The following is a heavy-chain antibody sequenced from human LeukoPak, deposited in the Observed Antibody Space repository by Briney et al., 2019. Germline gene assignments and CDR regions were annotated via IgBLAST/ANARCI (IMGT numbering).Heavy chain of an antibody. D-gene: IGHD1-14*01. CDR1: GGSISSGGYY. J-gene: IGHJ4*02. V-gene: IGHV4-30-2*02. CDR2: IYHSGST. Sequence: SETLSLTCTVSGGSISSGGYYWSWIRQPPGKGLEWIGYIYHSGSTYYNPSLKSRVTISVDRSKNQFSLKLSSVTAADTAVYYCAIQDPEDYFDYWGQGTLVTVSS. CDR3: AIQDPEDYFDY.